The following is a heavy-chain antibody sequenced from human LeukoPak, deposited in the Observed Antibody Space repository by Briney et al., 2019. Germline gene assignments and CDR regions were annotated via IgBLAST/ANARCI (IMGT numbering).Heavy chain of an antibody. J-gene: IGHJ3*02. D-gene: IGHD1-26*01. CDR3: ARVVLGVVGTSYDAFDI. Sequence: GSLRLSCAASGFTFSNYGMHWVRQAPEKGLEWVSILYSGGSPYYAESVKGRFTISRDNSKNTLFLQMNNLGAEDTAMYYCARVVLGVVGTSYDAFDIWGQGTMVTVSS. V-gene: IGHV3-NL1*01. CDR2: LYSGGSP. CDR1: GFTFSNYG.